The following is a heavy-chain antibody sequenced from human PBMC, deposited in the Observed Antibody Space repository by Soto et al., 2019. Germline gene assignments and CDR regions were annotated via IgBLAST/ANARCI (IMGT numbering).Heavy chain of an antibody. Sequence: QVQLVQSGAEVKKPGSSVKVSCKSSGGTFGSYAISWVRQAPGQGLEWMGGVIPSFGTPHYAQKFHGRVTITADIPTSTAYLELSSLKSADTAVYYCAKIRWTISLQEEDAIWGQGTLVTGSS. D-gene: IGHD2-15*01. V-gene: IGHV1-69*06. CDR1: GGTFGSYA. CDR2: VIPSFGTP. CDR3: AKIRWTISLQEEDAI. J-gene: IGHJ4*02.